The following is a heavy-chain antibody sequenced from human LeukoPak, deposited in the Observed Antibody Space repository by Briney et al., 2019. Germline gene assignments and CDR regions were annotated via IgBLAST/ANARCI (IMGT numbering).Heavy chain of an antibody. J-gene: IGHJ4*02. CDR1: GGSITNTNY. CDR2: VNLQGST. Sequence: SVTLSLTCGVSGGSITNTNYWTLVRQPPGKGLEWIGEVNLQGSTNYNPSLMGRVAISVDTSENHISLQLTSVTAADTAVYYCAREGGPYRPLDYSGQGTLVTVSS. CDR3: AREGGPYRPLDY. V-gene: IGHV4-4*02.